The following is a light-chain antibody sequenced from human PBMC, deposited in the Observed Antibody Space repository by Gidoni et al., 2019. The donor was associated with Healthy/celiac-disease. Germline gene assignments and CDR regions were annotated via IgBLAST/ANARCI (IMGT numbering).Light chain of an antibody. Sequence: QSALTQPRSVSGSPGQSVTISCTGTSSDVGCYNYVSWYQQHPGKAPKLMIYDVSKRPSGVPDRFSGSKSGNTASLTISGLQAEDEADDYCCSYAGSYTFVVFGGGTKLTVL. CDR3: CSYAGSYTFVV. V-gene: IGLV2-11*01. J-gene: IGLJ2*01. CDR2: DVS. CDR1: SSDVGCYNY.